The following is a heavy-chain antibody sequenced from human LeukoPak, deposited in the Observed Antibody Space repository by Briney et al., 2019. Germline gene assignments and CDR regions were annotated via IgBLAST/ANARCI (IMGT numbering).Heavy chain of an antibody. CDR1: GGSISSGNYY. CDR3: ARVRGGTYNHYFDY. CDR2: IYYAGST. V-gene: IGHV4-61*01. Sequence: SQTLSLTCTVSGGSISSGNYYWRWIRQPPGTGLEWIGYIYYAGSTNYNPSLKSRITISVDTSKNQFSLKLTSITAADTAVYYCARVRGGTYNHYFDYWGQGTLVTVSS. D-gene: IGHD5-24*01. J-gene: IGHJ4*02.